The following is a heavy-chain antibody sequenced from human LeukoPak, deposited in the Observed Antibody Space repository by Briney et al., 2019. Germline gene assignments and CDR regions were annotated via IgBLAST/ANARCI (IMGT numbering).Heavy chain of an antibody. CDR3: ATGTGPHIVLMVYAIPALNAFDI. D-gene: IGHD2-8*01. CDR1: GGTFSSYA. V-gene: IGHV1-69*06. CDR2: IIPIFGTA. Sequence: APVKVSCKASGGTFSSYAISWVRQAPGQGLEWMGGIIPIFGTANYAQKFQGRVTITADKSTSTAYMELSSLRSEDTAVYYCATGTGPHIVLMVYAIPALNAFDIWGQGTMVTVSS. J-gene: IGHJ3*02.